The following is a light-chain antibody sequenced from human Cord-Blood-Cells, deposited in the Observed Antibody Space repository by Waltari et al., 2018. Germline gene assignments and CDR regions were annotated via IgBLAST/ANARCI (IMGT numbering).Light chain of an antibody. CDR1: QSVSSN. CDR2: GAS. J-gene: IGKJ1*01. CDR3: QQYNNWPRT. Sequence: EIVMTQSPATLSVSPGERATLSCRASQSVSSNLAWYLQKPGQDPRLLIYGASTRATGIPARFSGSGSGTEFTLTISSLQSEDFAVYYCQQYNNWPRTFGQGTKVEIK. V-gene: IGKV3-15*01.